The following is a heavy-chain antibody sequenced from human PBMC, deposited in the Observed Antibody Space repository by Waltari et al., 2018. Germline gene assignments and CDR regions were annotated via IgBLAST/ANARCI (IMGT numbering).Heavy chain of an antibody. CDR3: ARDPGGYDFWSGPPSCDI. CDR1: GRSLRSHS. CDR2: IYYSGST. V-gene: IGHV4-59*11. J-gene: IGHJ3*02. D-gene: IGHD3-3*01. Sequence: QVQLQESGPGLVKPSATLSPTCNVSGRSLRSHSGGWVRYTPGKGLEWIGNIYYSGSTNYNPSLTSLVTISVDTSKNQFALKLSSVTAADTAVYDCARDPGGYDFWSGPPSCDIWGQGTMFTVSS.